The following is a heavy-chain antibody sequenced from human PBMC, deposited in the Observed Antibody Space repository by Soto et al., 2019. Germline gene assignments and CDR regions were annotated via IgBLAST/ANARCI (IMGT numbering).Heavy chain of an antibody. V-gene: IGHV3-33*01. CDR2: IWYDGSKK. CDR1: GFTFSSSG. D-gene: IGHD3-3*01. Sequence: QVQVVESGGGVVQPGRSLRLSCAASGFTFSSSGMHWVRQAPGKGLEWVSLIWYDGSKKSYGDSVKGRFTISRDNSRNTVYLQKNSLRADDTAVYYCARDASYYSLWSGYYPSRNGMDVWGQGTTVTVSS. CDR3: ARDASYYSLWSGYYPSRNGMDV. J-gene: IGHJ6*02.